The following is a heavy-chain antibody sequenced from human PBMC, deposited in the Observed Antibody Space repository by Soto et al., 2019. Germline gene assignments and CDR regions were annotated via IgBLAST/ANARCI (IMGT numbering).Heavy chain of an antibody. V-gene: IGHV1-18*01. J-gene: IGHJ4*02. CDR1: GYTFTIYG. CDR3: ARDLGIAVAGTSDY. Sequence: ASVKVSCKASGYTFTIYGISWVRQAPGQGLEWMGWISAYNGNTNYAQKLQGRVTMTTDTSTSTAYMELRSLRSDDTAVYYCARDLGIAVAGTSDYWGQGTLVTVSS. CDR2: ISAYNGNT. D-gene: IGHD6-19*01.